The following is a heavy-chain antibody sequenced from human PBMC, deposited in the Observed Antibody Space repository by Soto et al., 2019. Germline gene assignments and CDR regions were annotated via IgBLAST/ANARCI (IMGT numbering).Heavy chain of an antibody. V-gene: IGHV4-61*01. J-gene: IGHJ6*02. D-gene: IGHD2-15*01. CDR2: LYPRGST. Sequence: PSESLSLTGSVAGGSLSRNTHYRRWIRQPPGKPLEWIGFLYPRGSTTYNPSLKSRVTMSVDTSKNQFSLRLRSVIVADTAVYHCAKFVRSCGGTTCYTRADVWGQGTTVTVSS. CDR3: AKFVRSCGGTTCYTRADV. CDR1: GGSLSRNTHY.